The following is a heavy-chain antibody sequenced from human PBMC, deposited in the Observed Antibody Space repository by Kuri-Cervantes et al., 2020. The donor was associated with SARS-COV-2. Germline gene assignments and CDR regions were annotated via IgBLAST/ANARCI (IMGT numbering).Heavy chain of an antibody. J-gene: IGHJ6*03. CDR1: GYTLTELS. V-gene: IGHV1-24*01. CDR2: FDPEDGET. Sequence: ASVKVSCKVSGYTLTELSMHWVRQAPGKGLEWMGGFDPEDGETIYAQKFQGRVTMTEDTSTDTAYMDLSSLRSEDTAVYYCAAGITIFGVVSDYMDVWGKGTTVTVSS. D-gene: IGHD3-3*01. CDR3: AAGITIFGVVSDYMDV.